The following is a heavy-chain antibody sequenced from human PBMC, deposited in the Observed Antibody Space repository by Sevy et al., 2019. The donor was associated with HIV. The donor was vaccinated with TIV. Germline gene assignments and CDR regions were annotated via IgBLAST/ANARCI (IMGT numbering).Heavy chain of an antibody. CDR1: GFTFSSYS. CDR2: ISSSSSTI. J-gene: IGHJ4*02. CDR3: ARGRIVVVPAAILY. D-gene: IGHD2-2*01. Sequence: GGSLRLSCAASGFTFSSYSMNWARQAPGKGLEWVSYISSSSSTIYYADSVKGRFTISRDNAKNSLYLQMNSLRDEDTAVYYCARGRIVVVPAAILYWGQGTLVTVSS. V-gene: IGHV3-48*02.